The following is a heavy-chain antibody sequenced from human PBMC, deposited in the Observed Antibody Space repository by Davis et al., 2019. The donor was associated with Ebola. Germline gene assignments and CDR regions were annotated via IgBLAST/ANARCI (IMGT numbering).Heavy chain of an antibody. CDR2: IYYSGST. CDR1: GDSISRSTYY. CDR3: ATDYLHY. J-gene: IGHJ4*02. D-gene: IGHD4-11*01. V-gene: IGHV4-39*02. Sequence: SETLSLTCTVSGDSISRSTYYWGWIRQPPGKGLEWIGNIYYSGSTYYNPSLKSRVTISVDTSKNHFSLRLSSVTAADTAVYYCATDYLHYWGQGTLVTVSS.